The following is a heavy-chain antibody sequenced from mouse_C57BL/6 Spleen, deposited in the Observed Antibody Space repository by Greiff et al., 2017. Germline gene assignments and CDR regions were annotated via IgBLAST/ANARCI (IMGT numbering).Heavy chain of an antibody. J-gene: IGHJ3*01. CDR2: ISSGGSTI. CDR1: GFTFSDYG. Sequence: EVHLVESGGGLVKPGGSLKLSCAASGFTFSDYGMHWVRQAPEKGLEWVAYISSGGSTIYYADTVKGRFTISRDNAKNTLFLQMTSLRSEDTAMYYCARDRFAYWGQGTLVTVSA. V-gene: IGHV5-17*01. CDR3: ARDRFAY.